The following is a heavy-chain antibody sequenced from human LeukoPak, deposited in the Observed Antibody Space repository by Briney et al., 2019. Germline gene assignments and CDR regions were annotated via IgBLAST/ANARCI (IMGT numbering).Heavy chain of an antibody. V-gene: IGHV3-9*01. CDR3: AKAYTIFGVVSPFDP. J-gene: IGHJ5*02. Sequence: GGSLRLSCAASGFTFDDYAMHWVRQAPGKGLEWVSGISWNSGSIGYADSVKGRFTISGDNAKNSLYLQMNSLRAEDTALYYCAKAYTIFGVVSPFDPWGQGTLVTVSS. D-gene: IGHD3-3*01. CDR1: GFTFDDYA. CDR2: ISWNSGSI.